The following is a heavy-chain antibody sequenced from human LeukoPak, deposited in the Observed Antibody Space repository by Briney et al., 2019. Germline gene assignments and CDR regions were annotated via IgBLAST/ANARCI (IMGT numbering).Heavy chain of an antibody. CDR3: AKDTPDGVAAAPDDYYFDY. CDR2: IYSGGNT. Sequence: GGSLRLSCAASGLTVSSNCMSWVRQAPGKGLEWVSFIYSGGNTYSADSVKGRFTISRDNSKNTVHLQTNRLRAEDTAVYYCAKDTPDGVAAAPDDYYFDYWGQGTLVTVSS. V-gene: IGHV3-53*01. D-gene: IGHD6-13*01. J-gene: IGHJ4*02. CDR1: GLTVSSNC.